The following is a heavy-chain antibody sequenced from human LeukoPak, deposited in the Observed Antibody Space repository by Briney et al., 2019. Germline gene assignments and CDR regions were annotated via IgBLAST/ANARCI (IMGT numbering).Heavy chain of an antibody. D-gene: IGHD3-22*01. J-gene: IGHJ4*02. V-gene: IGHV3-48*03. CDR1: GFTFK. CDR3: ARAAYYDSSGYLIDY. Sequence: GGSLRLSCAASGFTFKMNWVRQAPGKGLEWVSYISSSGSSIYYADSVKGRFTISRDNAKNSLYLQMTSLRSEDTAVYYCARAAYYDSSGYLIDYWGQGTLVTVSS. CDR2: ISSSGSSI.